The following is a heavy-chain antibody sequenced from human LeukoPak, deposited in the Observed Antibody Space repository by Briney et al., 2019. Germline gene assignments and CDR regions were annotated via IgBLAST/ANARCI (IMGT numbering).Heavy chain of an antibody. Sequence: GGSLRLSCAASGFTFSSYGMHWVRQAPGKGLEWVAVIWYDGSNKYYADSVKGRFTISRDNSKNTLYLQMNSLRAEDTAVYYCTSVSGWFGESTEIDYWGQGTLVTVSS. CDR2: IWYDGSNK. CDR1: GFTFSSYG. V-gene: IGHV3-33*01. CDR3: TSVSGWFGESTEIDY. D-gene: IGHD3-10*01. J-gene: IGHJ4*02.